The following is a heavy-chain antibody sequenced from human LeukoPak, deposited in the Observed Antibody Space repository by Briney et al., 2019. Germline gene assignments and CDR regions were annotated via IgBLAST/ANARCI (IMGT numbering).Heavy chain of an antibody. V-gene: IGHV1-46*01. J-gene: IGHJ4*02. CDR3: ARDHWTTVVTWRGYYFDY. CDR2: INPSGGSI. Sequence: ASVKVSCKASGYTFTSYHMHWVRQAPGQGLEWMGIINPSGGSIRYAQKFQGRVTMTRDTSTSTVHMELSSLRSEDTAVYYCARDHWTTVVTWRGYYFDYWGQGTLVTVSS. D-gene: IGHD4-23*01. CDR1: GYTFTSYH.